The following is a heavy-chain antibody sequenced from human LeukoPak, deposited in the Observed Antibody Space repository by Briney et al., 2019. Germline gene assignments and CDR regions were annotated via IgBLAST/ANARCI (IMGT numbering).Heavy chain of an antibody. CDR2: ISAHNGNT. V-gene: IGHV1-18*01. D-gene: IGHD3-16*01. J-gene: IGHJ4*02. Sequence: ASVKVSCKASGYTFTRYDINWVRQAPGQGLEWMGWISAHNGNTNYAQKLQGRVTMTTDTSTSTAYMELRSLRSDDTAVYYCASTPGWGYYFDYWGQGTLVTVSS. CDR1: GYTFTRYD. CDR3: ASTPGWGYYFDY.